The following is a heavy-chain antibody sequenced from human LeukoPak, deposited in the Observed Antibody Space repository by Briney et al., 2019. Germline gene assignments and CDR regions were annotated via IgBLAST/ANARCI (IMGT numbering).Heavy chain of an antibody. CDR2: IIPIFGTA. J-gene: IGHJ4*02. Sequence: SVKVSCKASGGTFSSYAISWVRQAPGQGLEWMGRIIPIFGTANYAQKFQGRVTITTDESTSTAYMELSSLRSEDTAEYYCARDSGEYYYDSSGFPYWGQGTLVTVSS. D-gene: IGHD3-22*01. CDR1: GGTFSSYA. CDR3: ARDSGEYYYDSSGFPY. V-gene: IGHV1-69*05.